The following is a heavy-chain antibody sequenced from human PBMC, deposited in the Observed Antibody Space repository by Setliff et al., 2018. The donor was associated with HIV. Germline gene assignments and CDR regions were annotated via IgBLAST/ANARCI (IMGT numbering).Heavy chain of an antibody. Sequence: ASVKVSCKASGYTFTGYYMHWVRQAPGQGLEWMGRINPNSGGTNYAQKFQGRVTMTRDTSISTAYMELSRLRSDDTAVYYCARDANYGSSGYDREYFDYWGQGTLVTVSS. CDR3: ARDANYGSSGYDREYFDY. D-gene: IGHD5-12*01. CDR2: INPNSGGT. J-gene: IGHJ4*02. CDR1: GYTFTGYY. V-gene: IGHV1-2*06.